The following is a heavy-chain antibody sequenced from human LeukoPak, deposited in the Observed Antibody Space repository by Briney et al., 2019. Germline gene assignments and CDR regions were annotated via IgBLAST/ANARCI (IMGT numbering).Heavy chain of an antibody. D-gene: IGHD6-19*01. Sequence: HSGGSLRLSCAASGFTFSDYAMSWVRQAPGKGLEWVSAIGGSGGNIYYADSVKGRFTISRDNSKNTLYLQMNSLRAEDTAVYYCARGHSSGWYFGGDEAFDIWGQGTMVTISS. V-gene: IGHV3-23*01. CDR3: ARGHSSGWYFGGDEAFDI. CDR2: IGGSGGNI. J-gene: IGHJ3*02. CDR1: GFTFSDYA.